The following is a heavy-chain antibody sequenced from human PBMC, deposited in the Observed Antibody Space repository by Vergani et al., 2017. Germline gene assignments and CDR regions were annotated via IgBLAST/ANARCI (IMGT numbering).Heavy chain of an antibody. CDR3: AKARYSSSHFDY. V-gene: IGHV3-23*04. CDR2: ISGSGGST. D-gene: IGHD6-6*01. J-gene: IGHJ4*02. Sequence: VQLVESGGGVVQPGGSLRLSCAASGFTFSSYSMNWVRQAPGKGLEWVSAISGSGGSTYYADSVKGRFTISRDNSKNTLYLQMNSLRAEDTAVYYCAKARYSSSHFDYWGQGTLVTVSS. CDR1: GFTFSSYS.